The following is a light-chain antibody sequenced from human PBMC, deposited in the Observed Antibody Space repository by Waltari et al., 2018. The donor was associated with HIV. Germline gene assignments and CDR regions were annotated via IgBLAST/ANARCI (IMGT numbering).Light chain of an antibody. V-gene: IGLV1-44*01. CDR2: TNN. CDR3: AAWDDSLNGVV. J-gene: IGLJ3*02. CDR1: NSHLRSNT. Sequence: QSVLTQPPSASGTPGPRVTIPCSGSNSHLRSNTVNWYQQLPGTAPKLLIYTNNQRPSGVPDRFSGSKSGTSASLAISRLQSEDEADYYCAAWDDSLNGVVFGGGTRLTVL.